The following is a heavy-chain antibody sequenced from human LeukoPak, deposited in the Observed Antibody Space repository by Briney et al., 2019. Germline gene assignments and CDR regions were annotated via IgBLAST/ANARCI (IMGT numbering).Heavy chain of an antibody. CDR2: IYYSGT. Sequence: SETLSLTCTVSGDSISSYYWSWIRQPPGKGLEWIGYIYYSGTNYNPPLKSRVTISVDTSKNQFYLKLSSMTAADTAVYYCARYRAFDIWGQGTMVTVSS. CDR3: ARYRAFDI. CDR1: GDSISSYY. J-gene: IGHJ3*02. V-gene: IGHV4-59*01. D-gene: IGHD2-2*01.